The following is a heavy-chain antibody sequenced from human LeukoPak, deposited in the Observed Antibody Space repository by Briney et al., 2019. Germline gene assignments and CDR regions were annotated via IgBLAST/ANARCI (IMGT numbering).Heavy chain of an antibody. D-gene: IGHD3-3*01. V-gene: IGHV3-30*02. CDR1: GFTFSSYG. CDR2: IRYDGSNK. Sequence: PGGSLRLSCAASGFTFSSYGMHWVRQAPGKGLEWVALIRYDGSNKYYAESVKGRFTISRDNSKNTLYLQMNSLRAEDTAVYYCAKVGLRYYDFWSGYPNDAFDIWGQGTMVTVSS. CDR3: AKVGLRYYDFWSGYPNDAFDI. J-gene: IGHJ3*02.